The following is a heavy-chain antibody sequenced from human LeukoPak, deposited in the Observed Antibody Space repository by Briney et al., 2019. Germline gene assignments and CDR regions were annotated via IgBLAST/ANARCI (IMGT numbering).Heavy chain of an antibody. V-gene: IGHV4-61*08. CDR2: IYYSGST. CDR1: GGSTSSSDSTT. J-gene: IGHJ6*03. Sequence: SETLSLTCAVSGGSTSSSDSTTNWWSWVRQPPGKGLEWIGYIYYSGSTKYNPSLKSRVTISVDMSKNQFSLELTSVTAADTAVYYCARSGIYSYGPRGYYMDVWGRGTTVTISS. D-gene: IGHD5-18*01. CDR3: ARSGIYSYGPRGYYMDV.